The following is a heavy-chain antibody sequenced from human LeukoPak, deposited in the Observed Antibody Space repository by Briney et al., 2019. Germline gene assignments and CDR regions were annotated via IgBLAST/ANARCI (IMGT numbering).Heavy chain of an antibody. J-gene: IGHJ3*02. CDR2: ISGSGGST. CDR1: GFTFSSYA. D-gene: IGHD4-17*01. V-gene: IGHV3-23*01. Sequence: GGSLRLSCAASGFTFSSYAMSWVRQAPGKGLEWVSAISGSGGSTYYADSVKGRFTISRDNYKNTLYLQMNSLRAEDTAVYYCATYYGDYDAFDIWGQGTMVTVSS. CDR3: ATYYGDYDAFDI.